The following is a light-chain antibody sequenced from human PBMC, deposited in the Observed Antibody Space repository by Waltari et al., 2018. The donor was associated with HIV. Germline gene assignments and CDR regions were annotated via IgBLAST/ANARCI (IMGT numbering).Light chain of an antibody. CDR1: STDVGGYNY. Sequence: QSALTQPASVSGSPGQSITISCTGTSTDVGGYNYVSWYQQHPGNAPKFIMYDVSSRPSGVSNRFSGSKSDKTASLTISGLQAEDEADYYCSSYTRSGTYVFGTGTKVTVL. V-gene: IGLV2-14*03. CDR3: SSYTRSGTYV. CDR2: DVS. J-gene: IGLJ1*01.